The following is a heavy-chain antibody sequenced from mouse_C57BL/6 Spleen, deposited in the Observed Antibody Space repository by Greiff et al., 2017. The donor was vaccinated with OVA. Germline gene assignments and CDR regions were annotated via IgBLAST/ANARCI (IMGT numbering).Heavy chain of an antibody. J-gene: IGHJ4*01. Sequence: VKLMESGPGLVAPSQSLSITCTVSGFSLTSYGVHWVRQPPGQGLEWLVVIWSDGSTTYNSALNSRLSIRTDNSQSQVFLKMNSLQTDDTAMYYGARHAPFYDYDDGYAMDYWGQGTSVTVSS. CDR1: GFSLTSYG. V-gene: IGHV2-6-1*01. CDR2: IWSDGST. CDR3: ARHAPFYDYDDGYAMDY. D-gene: IGHD2-4*01.